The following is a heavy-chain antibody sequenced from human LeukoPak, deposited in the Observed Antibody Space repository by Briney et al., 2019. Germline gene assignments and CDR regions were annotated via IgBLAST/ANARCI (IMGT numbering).Heavy chain of an antibody. D-gene: IGHD6-19*01. CDR3: ARGWVAVAGLSD. J-gene: IGHJ4*02. V-gene: IGHV4-39*07. CDR2: IHYSGST. Sequence: SETLSLTCSVSGGSISNGIYYWGWIRQPPGKGLEWIGSIHYSGSTYYNPSLKSRVIISVDTSKNQFSLKLSSVTAADTAVYYCARGWVAVAGLSDWGQGTLVTVSS. CDR1: GGSISNGIYY.